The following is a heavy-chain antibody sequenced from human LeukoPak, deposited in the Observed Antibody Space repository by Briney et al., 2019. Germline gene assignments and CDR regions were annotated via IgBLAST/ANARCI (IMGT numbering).Heavy chain of an antibody. J-gene: IGHJ4*02. V-gene: IGHV4-30-4*01. CDR3: ARVGSYRWADY. Sequence: PSETLSLTCAVSGGSISSGDYYGSWIRQAAGEGLEWFGYIYYRGRTYYIPSLKSRVTISVDPSKNQFSLKLSSVTAADTAVYYCARVGSYRWADYWGQGTLVTVSS. D-gene: IGHD2-2*03. CDR1: GGSISSGDYY. CDR2: IYYRGRT.